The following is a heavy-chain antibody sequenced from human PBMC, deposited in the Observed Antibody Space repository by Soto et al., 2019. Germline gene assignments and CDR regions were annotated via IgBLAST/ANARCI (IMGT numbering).Heavy chain of an antibody. Sequence: PSETLSLTCAVSGGSISCTNWWSWVRQPPGKGLEWIGEIYHSGSTHYNPSLKSRVTISVDKSKNQFSLKLRSVTAADTAVYYCARASGTTMAPFDYWGQGTLVTVSS. CDR3: ARASGTTMAPFDY. J-gene: IGHJ4*02. CDR2: IYHSGST. V-gene: IGHV4-4*02. D-gene: IGHD1-1*01. CDR1: GGSISCTNW.